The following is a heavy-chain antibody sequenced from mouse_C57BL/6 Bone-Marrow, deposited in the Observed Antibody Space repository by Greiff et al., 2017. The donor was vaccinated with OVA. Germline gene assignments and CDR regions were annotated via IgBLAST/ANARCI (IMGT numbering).Heavy chain of an antibody. CDR1: GYTFTSYW. D-gene: IGHD5-1-1*01. Sequence: QVQLQQPGTALVKPGASVKLSCKASGYTFTSYWMHWVKQRPGQGLEWIGNINPSNGGTNYNEKFKSKATLTVDKSSSTAYMQLSSLTSEDSAVYYCARGVLYLYAMDYWGQGTSVTVSS. CDR3: ARGVLYLYAMDY. CDR2: INPSNGGT. J-gene: IGHJ4*01. V-gene: IGHV1-53*01.